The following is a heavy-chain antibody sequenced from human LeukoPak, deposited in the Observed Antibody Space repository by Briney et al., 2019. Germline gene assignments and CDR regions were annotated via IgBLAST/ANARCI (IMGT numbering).Heavy chain of an antibody. Sequence: GGSLRLSCAASGFTFSSYAMSWVRQAPGRGLEWVSTISGNTYSTYYADSVKGRFTVSRDNFKDTLYLQMNSLRAEDTAVYYCAKGGSSSGYYFDYWGQGTLVTVSS. J-gene: IGHJ4*02. CDR3: AKGGSSSGYYFDY. CDR1: GFTFSSYA. CDR2: ISGNTYST. D-gene: IGHD6-6*01. V-gene: IGHV3-23*01.